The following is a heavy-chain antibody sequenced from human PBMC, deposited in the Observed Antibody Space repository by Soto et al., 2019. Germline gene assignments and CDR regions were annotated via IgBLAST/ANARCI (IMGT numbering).Heavy chain of an antibody. Sequence: GGSLRLSCAASGFTFVDYARHWVRQAPGKGLEWVSGISWNSGSIGYADSVKGRFTISRDNAKNSLYLQMNSLRAEDTALYYCAKDINPHSSGWSACYDYGLDVWGQGTTVTVSS. CDR3: AKDINPHSSGWSACYDYGLDV. CDR1: GFTFVDYA. V-gene: IGHV3-9*01. J-gene: IGHJ6*02. D-gene: IGHD6-19*01. CDR2: ISWNSGSI.